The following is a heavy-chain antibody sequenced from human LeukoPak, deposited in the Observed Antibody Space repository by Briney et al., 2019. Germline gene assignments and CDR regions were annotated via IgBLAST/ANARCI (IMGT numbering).Heavy chain of an antibody. CDR1: GGSISSYY. J-gene: IGHJ4*02. CDR3: ARELVAAAGRVFDY. D-gene: IGHD6-13*01. V-gene: IGHV4-59*01. CDR2: IYYSGST. Sequence: SETLSLTCTVSGGSISSYYWSWIRQPPGKGLEWIGYIYYSGSTNYNPSLKSRVTTSVDTSKNQFSLKLSSVTAADTAVYYCARELVAAAGRVFDYWGQGTLVTVSS.